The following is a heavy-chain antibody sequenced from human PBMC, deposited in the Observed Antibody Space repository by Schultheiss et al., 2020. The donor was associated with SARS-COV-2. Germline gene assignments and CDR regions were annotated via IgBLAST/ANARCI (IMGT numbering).Heavy chain of an antibody. CDR1: GFTFSSYA. Sequence: GGSLRLSCAASGFTFSSYAMSWVRQAPGKGLEWVSAISGSGISTYYADSVKGRFTISRDNSKNTLYLQMNSLRAEDTAVYYCARDLGGYFDYWGQGTLVTVSS. CDR2: ISGSGIST. CDR3: ARDLGGYFDY. D-gene: IGHD2-15*01. V-gene: IGHV3-23*01. J-gene: IGHJ4*02.